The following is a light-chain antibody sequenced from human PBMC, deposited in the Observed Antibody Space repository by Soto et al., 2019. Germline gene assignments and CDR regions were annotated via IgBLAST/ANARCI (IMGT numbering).Light chain of an antibody. CDR1: SSDIGAGYR. V-gene: IGLV1-40*01. J-gene: IGLJ3*02. CDR2: GNN. Sequence: QSVLTQPPSVSGAPGERVTISCTGSSSDIGAGYRVRWYQQVPGTAPKLLIYGNNNRPSGVSDRFSGSKSDTSASLAITALQAEDEADYYCQSYDSSLSGWVFGGGTKLTVL. CDR3: QSYDSSLSGWV.